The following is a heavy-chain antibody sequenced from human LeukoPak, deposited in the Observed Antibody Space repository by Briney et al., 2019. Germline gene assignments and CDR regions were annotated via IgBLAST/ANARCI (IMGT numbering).Heavy chain of an antibody. CDR1: GGSFSGYY. J-gene: IGHJ5*02. CDR2: INHSGST. V-gene: IGHV4-34*01. D-gene: IGHD3-9*01. CDR3: ARAVVLRYFDWSRPQLFRFDP. Sequence: SETLSLTCAVYGGSFSGYYWSWIRQPPGKGLEWIGEINHSGSTNYNPSLKSRVTISVDTSKNQFALNLSSVTAADTAVYYCARAVVLRYFDWSRPQLFRFDPWGQGTLVTVSS.